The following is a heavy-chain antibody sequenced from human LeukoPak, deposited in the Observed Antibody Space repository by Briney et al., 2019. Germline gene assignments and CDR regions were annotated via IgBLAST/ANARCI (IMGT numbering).Heavy chain of an antibody. CDR1: GFTVSSYA. CDR3: TTVTALLLWGLDV. Sequence: VGSLRLSCAASGFTVSSYAMSWVRQAPGKGLEWVGRIKSNSDGGTAEYGAPVKGRFTISRDDSKNTLYLQMNSLKTEDTAVYHCTTVTALLLWGLDVWGQGTTVTVSS. J-gene: IGHJ6*02. D-gene: IGHD2-15*01. CDR2: IKSNSDGGTA. V-gene: IGHV3-15*01.